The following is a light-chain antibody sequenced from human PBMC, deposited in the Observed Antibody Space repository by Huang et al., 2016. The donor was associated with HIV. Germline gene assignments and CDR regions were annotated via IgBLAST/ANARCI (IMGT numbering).Light chain of an antibody. V-gene: IGKV1-39*01. CDR1: QSISSY. CDR2: AAS. J-gene: IGKJ2*01. CDR3: QQGYSTPHT. Sequence: DIKMTQSPSSLSASVGDRVTIPCRASQSISSYLNWYQQNPGKAPKLLIYAASSLQSGVPSRFSGSGSGTDFTLTISSLQPEDFATYYCQQGYSTPHTFGQGTKLEIK.